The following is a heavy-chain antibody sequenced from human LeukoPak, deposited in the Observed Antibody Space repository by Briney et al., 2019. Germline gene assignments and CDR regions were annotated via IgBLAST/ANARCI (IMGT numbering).Heavy chain of an antibody. D-gene: IGHD3-10*01. Sequence: FQGRVTITRDTSASIAYMELSSLRSEDTAVYYCARLLSGSLDYWGQGTLVTVSS. J-gene: IGHJ4*02. V-gene: IGHV1-3*01. CDR3: ARLLSGSLDY.